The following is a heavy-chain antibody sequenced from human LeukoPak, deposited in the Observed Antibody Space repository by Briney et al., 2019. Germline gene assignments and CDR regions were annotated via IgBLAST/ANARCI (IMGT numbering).Heavy chain of an antibody. CDR3: ARRPQRSYYYYGMDV. J-gene: IGHJ6*02. D-gene: IGHD6-25*01. V-gene: IGHV4-59*01. CDR2: IYYSGGT. CDR1: GGSISSYY. Sequence: SETLSLTCTVSGGSISSYYWSWIRQPPGKGLEWIGYIYYSGGTNYNPSLKSQVTISVDTSKNQFSLKLSSVTAADTAVYYCARRPQRSYYYYGMDVWGQGTTVTVSS.